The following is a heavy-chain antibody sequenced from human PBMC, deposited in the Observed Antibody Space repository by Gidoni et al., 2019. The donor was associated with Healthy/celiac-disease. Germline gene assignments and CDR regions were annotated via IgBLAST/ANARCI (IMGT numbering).Heavy chain of an antibody. CDR3: ARGYYYDSSGYYHDAFDI. CDR1: GGSISSYY. Sequence: QVQLQESGPGLVKPSETLSLTCTVSGGSISSYYWSWIRQPPGKGLGWIGYIYYIGSTNYNPSLKSRVTISVDTSKNQFSLKLSSVTAADTAVYYCARGYYYDSSGYYHDAFDIWGQGTMVTVSS. J-gene: IGHJ3*02. V-gene: IGHV4-59*01. CDR2: IYYIGST. D-gene: IGHD3-22*01.